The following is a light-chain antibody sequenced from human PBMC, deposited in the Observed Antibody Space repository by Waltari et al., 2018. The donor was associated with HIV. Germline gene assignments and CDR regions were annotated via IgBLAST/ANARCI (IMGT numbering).Light chain of an antibody. CDR2: AAS. CDR1: QNIRTF. CDR3: LQSYEAPLT. V-gene: IGKV1-39*01. J-gene: IGKJ3*01. Sequence: DMKMTQSTSSLSASVGDRATFTCRASQNIRTFLNWFQQKPGQAPKLLIQAASSLQSGVPLRFSGSRSGTDFTLTISGLQPEDFATYYCLQSYEAPLTFGPGTKVDVK.